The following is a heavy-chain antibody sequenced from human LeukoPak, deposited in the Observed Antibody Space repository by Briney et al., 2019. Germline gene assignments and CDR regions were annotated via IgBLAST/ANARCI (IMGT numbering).Heavy chain of an antibody. CDR2: INWNGGST. CDR1: GFTFDDYG. CDR3: ARELIVVVPAAYYYYYMDV. J-gene: IGHJ6*03. V-gene: IGHV3-20*04. D-gene: IGHD2-2*01. Sequence: GGSLRLSCAASGFTFDDYGMSWVRQAPGKGLEWVSGINWNGGSTGYADSVQGRFTISRDNAKNSLYLQMNSLRAEDTALYYCARELIVVVPAAYYYYYMDVWGKGTTVTVSS.